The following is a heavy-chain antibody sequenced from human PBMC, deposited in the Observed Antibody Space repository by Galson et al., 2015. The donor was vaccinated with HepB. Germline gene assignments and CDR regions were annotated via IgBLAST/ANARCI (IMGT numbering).Heavy chain of an antibody. J-gene: IGHJ4*02. D-gene: IGHD1-14*01. Sequence: TLSLTCAVSGGSINTDHWWSWVRQPPGKGLEWIGEAYHSGYVNYNPSLKSRVSISIDKSKNQFSLIVNSVAAADTAVYYCARHLPLPPRHDYLNSWGQGALVTVSS. V-gene: IGHV4-4*02. CDR1: GGSINTDHW. CDR2: AYHSGYV. CDR3: ARHLPLPPRHDYLNS.